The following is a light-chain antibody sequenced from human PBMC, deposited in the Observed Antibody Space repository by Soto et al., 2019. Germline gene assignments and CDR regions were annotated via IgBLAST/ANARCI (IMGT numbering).Light chain of an antibody. J-gene: IGKJ2*01. V-gene: IGKV3-11*01. CDR1: QSVSSY. Sequence: EIVLTQSPATLSLSPGERATLSCRASQSVSSYLAWYQQKPGQAPRLLIYDASNRATGIPARFSGSGSGTDFNLTISSLEPEDFAVYYCQQRSNWEYTFGQGTKLEIK. CDR2: DAS. CDR3: QQRSNWEYT.